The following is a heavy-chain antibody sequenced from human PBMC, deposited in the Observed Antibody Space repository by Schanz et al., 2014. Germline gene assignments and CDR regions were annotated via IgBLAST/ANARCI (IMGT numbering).Heavy chain of an antibody. V-gene: IGHV1-3*01. J-gene: IGHJ4*02. Sequence: QIQLVQSGAEVNNPGASVKVSCKASGYSFISHAIDWVRQAPGQRLEWMGWINAANGNTRYSQKFQGRVTITRDTSASTAYMELSSLRSEDTAVYYCARDGVDAAAGGNYWGQGTLVTVSS. CDR2: INAANGNT. CDR1: GYSFISHA. D-gene: IGHD6-13*01. CDR3: ARDGVDAAAGGNY.